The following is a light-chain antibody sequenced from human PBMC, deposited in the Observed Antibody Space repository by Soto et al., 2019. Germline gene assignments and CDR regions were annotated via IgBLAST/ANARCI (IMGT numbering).Light chain of an antibody. CDR1: QSSGSNF. V-gene: IGKV3-20*01. J-gene: IGKJ5*01. CDR2: ASS. CDR3: QLYGISPH. Sequence: DIVLTQSPGTLSLSPGERATLSCKTSQSSGSNFLAWYQHKPGQAPRLIIYASSNRATGIPDRFTGSASGTDFTLTINRLEPEDFAVYYCQLYGISPHFGQGTRLEIK.